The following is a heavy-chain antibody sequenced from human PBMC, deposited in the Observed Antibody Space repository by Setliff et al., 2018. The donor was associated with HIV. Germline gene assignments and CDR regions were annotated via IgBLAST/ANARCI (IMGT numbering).Heavy chain of an antibody. J-gene: IGHJ4*02. CDR1: GFTFSSYW. D-gene: IGHD1-26*01. CDR2: ISSTSSYI. CDR3: ARDRIRSGSYYFDL. Sequence: PGGSLRLSCAASGFTFSSYWMNWVRQAPGKGLEWVSFISSTSSYIYYADSVKGRFTISRDNAKNSLYLQMNSLRAEDTAVYYCARDRIRSGSYYFDLWGQGTLVTVSS. V-gene: IGHV3-21*01.